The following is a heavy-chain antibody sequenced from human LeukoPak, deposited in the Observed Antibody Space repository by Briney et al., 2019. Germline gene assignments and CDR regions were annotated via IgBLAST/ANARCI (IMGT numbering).Heavy chain of an antibody. CDR2: ISHSGST. D-gene: IGHD3-22*01. CDR3: ARGRSGYYRERGAYYFDY. CDR1: GYSINSGYS. V-gene: IGHV4-38-2*02. J-gene: IGHJ4*02. Sequence: PSETLSLTCTASGYSINSGYSWGWIRQPPGKGLEWIGSISHSGSTYYNPSLKSRVTISIDTSKNQFSLKLSSVTAADTAVYYCARGRSGYYRERGAYYFDYWGQGTLVTVSS.